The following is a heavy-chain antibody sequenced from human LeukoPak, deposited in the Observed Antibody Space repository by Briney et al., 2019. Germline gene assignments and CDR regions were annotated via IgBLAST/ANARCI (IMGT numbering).Heavy chain of an antibody. CDR2: IKQDGSEK. Sequence: PGGSLRLSCAASGFTFSSYWMSWVRQAPGKGLEWVANIKQDGSEKYYVDSVKGRFTISRDNAKNSLYLQMNSLRAEDTAVYYCARAEYYDILTGYSQLCYYYGMDVWGQGTTVTVSS. D-gene: IGHD3-9*01. V-gene: IGHV3-7*01. J-gene: IGHJ6*02. CDR3: ARAEYYDILTGYSQLCYYYGMDV. CDR1: GFTFSSYW.